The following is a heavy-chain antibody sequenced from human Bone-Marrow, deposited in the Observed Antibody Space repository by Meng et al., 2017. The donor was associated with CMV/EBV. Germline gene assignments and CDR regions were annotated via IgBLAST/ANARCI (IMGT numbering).Heavy chain of an antibody. CDR1: GGSISSSSYY. D-gene: IGHD3-3*01. CDR2: IYYSGST. V-gene: IGHV4-61*05. J-gene: IGHJ5*02. CDR3: ARGGVQWDFWSGYYENNWFDP. Sequence: SETLSLTCTVSGGSISSSSYYWGWIRQPPGKGLEWIGYIYYSGSTNYNPALKSRVTISVDTSKNQFSLKLSSVTAADTAVYYCARGGVQWDFWSGYYENNWFDPWGQGTLVTVSS.